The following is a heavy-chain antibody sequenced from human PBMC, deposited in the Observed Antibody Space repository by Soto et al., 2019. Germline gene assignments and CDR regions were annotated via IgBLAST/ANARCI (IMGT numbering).Heavy chain of an antibody. CDR1: GGSISSSNW. D-gene: IGHD6-19*01. V-gene: IGHV4-4*02. J-gene: IGHJ4*02. CDR2: IYHSGST. CDR3: ARDPGIAVRYSDY. Sequence: SETLSLTCAVSGGSISSSNWWSWVRQPPGKGLEWIGEIYHSGSTNYNPSLKSRVTISVDKSKNQLSLKLSSVTAADTAEYYCARDPGIAVRYSDYWGQGTLVTVSS.